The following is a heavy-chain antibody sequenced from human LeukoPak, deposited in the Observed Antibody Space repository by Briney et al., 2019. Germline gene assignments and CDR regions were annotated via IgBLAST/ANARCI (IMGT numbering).Heavy chain of an antibody. Sequence: SETLSLTCTVSGGSISSSSYYWGWIRQPPGKGLEWIGYIYYSGSTNYNPSLKSRVTISVDTSKNQFSLKLSSVTAADTAVYYCARGCSSSGNDAFDIWGQGTMVTVSS. CDR1: GGSISSSSYY. CDR2: IYYSGST. D-gene: IGHD6-6*01. J-gene: IGHJ3*02. CDR3: ARGCSSSGNDAFDI. V-gene: IGHV4-61*05.